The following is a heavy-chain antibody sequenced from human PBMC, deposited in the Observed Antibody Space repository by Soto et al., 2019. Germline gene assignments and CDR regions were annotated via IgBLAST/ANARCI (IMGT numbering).Heavy chain of an antibody. CDR3: ASLSPSRIAAEKKRGPNYYYYGMDV. CDR1: GGSISSSSYY. V-gene: IGHV4-39*01. Sequence: SETLSLTCTVSGGSISSSSYYWGWIRQPPGKGLEWIGSIYYSGSTYYNPSLKSRVTISVDTSKNQFSLKLSSVTAADTAVYYCASLSPSRIAAEKKRGPNYYYYGMDVWGQGTTVTVSS. CDR2: IYYSGST. D-gene: IGHD6-13*01. J-gene: IGHJ6*02.